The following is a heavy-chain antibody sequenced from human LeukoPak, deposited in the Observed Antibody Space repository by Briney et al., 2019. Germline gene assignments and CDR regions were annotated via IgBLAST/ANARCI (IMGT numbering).Heavy chain of an antibody. J-gene: IGHJ4*02. D-gene: IGHD2-8*02. CDR3: ARAPTTIPGAADY. V-gene: IGHV3-13*04. CDR1: GFTFTNYD. Sequence: GGSLRLSCAASGFTFTNYDMHWVRHGTGKSLEWVAAIGVGGDTYYPGSVKGRFIISRDNGKNSLYLQMNSLRAGDTAVYYCARAPTTIPGAADYWGQGTLVTVFS. CDR2: IGVGGDT.